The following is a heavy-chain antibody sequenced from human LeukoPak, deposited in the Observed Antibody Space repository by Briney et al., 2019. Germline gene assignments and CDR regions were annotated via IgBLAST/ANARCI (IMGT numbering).Heavy chain of an antibody. Sequence: GGSLRLSCAASGFTFSSYAMSWVRQAPGKGLEWVSAISGSGGSTYYADSVKGRFTISRDNSKNTLYLQMNSLRAEDTAAYYCAKDPTYSSSPYYFDYWGQGTLVTVSS. CDR3: AKDPTYSSSPYYFDY. V-gene: IGHV3-23*01. CDR1: GFTFSSYA. D-gene: IGHD6-13*01. CDR2: ISGSGGST. J-gene: IGHJ4*02.